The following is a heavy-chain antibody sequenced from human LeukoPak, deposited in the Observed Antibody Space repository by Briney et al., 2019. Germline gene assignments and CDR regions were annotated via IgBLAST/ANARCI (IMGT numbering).Heavy chain of an antibody. CDR1: GYTFTSYD. CDR3: AREWPYYYYYMDV. V-gene: IGHV1-8*01. D-gene: IGHD3-3*01. CDR2: LSANSGKA. J-gene: IGHJ6*03. Sequence: GTSVKVSCKTSGYTFTSYDINWVRQATGQGLEWMGRLSANSGKAAFAQQFQDRLTLTRNTSISTAYMELSSLTSEDTAVYYCAREWPYYYYYMDVWGKGTTVTVSS.